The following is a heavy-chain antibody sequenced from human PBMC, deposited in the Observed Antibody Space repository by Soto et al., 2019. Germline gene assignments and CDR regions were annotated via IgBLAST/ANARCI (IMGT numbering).Heavy chain of an antibody. Sequence: EVQLVESGGGLVQPGGSQRLSCAASGFTSGFTFSSYSMNWVRQAPGKGLEWVSYISSSSSTIYYADSVKGRFTISRDNAKNSLYLQMNSLRAEDTAVYYCARDLNLGSFDYWGQGTLVTVSS. V-gene: IGHV3-48*01. CDR1: GFTFSSYS. CDR2: ISSSSSTI. CDR3: ARDLNLGSFDY. J-gene: IGHJ4*02.